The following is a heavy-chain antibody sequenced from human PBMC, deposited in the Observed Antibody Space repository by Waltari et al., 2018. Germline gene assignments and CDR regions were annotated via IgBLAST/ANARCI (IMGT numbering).Heavy chain of an antibody. CDR1: GGSISSYY. CDR3: AREIAVAGTEIGGHYYYGMDV. CDR2: IYYSGST. V-gene: IGHV4-59*01. Sequence: QVQLQESGPGLVKPSETLSLTCTVSGGSISSYYWSWIRQPPGKGLEWIGYIYYSGSTNYSPSLKSRVTISVDTSKSQFALKLSSVTAADTAVYYCAREIAVAGTEIGGHYYYGMDVWGQGTTVTVSS. D-gene: IGHD6-19*01. J-gene: IGHJ6*02.